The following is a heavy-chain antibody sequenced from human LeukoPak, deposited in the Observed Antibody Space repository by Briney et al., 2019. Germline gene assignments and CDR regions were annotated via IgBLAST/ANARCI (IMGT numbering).Heavy chain of an antibody. Sequence: PGGSLRLSCAASGFTFSNAWMSWVRQAPGKGLEWVGRLKSKTDGGTADYAAPVKGRFTISRDDSKNTLYLQMNSLGTEDTAVYYCTTNWYHVDYWGQGTLVTVSS. CDR2: LKSKTDGGTA. CDR3: TTNWYHVDY. V-gene: IGHV3-15*01. CDR1: GFTFSNAW. J-gene: IGHJ4*02. D-gene: IGHD6-13*01.